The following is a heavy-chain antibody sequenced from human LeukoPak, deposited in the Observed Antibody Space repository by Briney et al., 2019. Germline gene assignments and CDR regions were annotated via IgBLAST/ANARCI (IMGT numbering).Heavy chain of an antibody. CDR3: ARGDDGRSLDY. V-gene: IGHV3-23*01. J-gene: IGHJ4*02. CDR1: GVTLTSYA. CDR2: ISSSGSGGNT. Sequence: GGSLRLSCAASGVTLTSYAMSWARQAPGKGLEWVSGISSSGSGGNTYYADSVKGRFTISRDSSENTLFLQMNSLRVEDSALYYCARGDDGRSLDYWGQGTRVTVSS. D-gene: IGHD1-1*01.